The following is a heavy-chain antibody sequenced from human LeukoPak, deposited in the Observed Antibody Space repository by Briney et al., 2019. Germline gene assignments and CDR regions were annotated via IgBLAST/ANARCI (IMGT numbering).Heavy chain of an antibody. Sequence: SETLSLTCTVSGGSISTNHYWGWIRQPPGMGVEWIGSIHFSVNTYYNPSLNSRLTISIDPSKNQFSQRLSSVTAADTAVYYCGRYEEEDGHNAKTLDSWGQGTLVTVSS. J-gene: IGHJ4*02. V-gene: IGHV4-39*01. D-gene: IGHD5-24*01. CDR2: IHFSVNT. CDR3: GRYEEEDGHNAKTLDS. CDR1: GGSISTNHY.